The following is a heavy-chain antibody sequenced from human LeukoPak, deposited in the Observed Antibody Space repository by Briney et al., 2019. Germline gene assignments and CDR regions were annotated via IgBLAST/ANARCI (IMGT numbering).Heavy chain of an antibody. CDR2: IYYSGST. D-gene: IGHD3-16*01. Sequence: SETLSLTCTVSGGSISSYYWSWIRQPPGKGLEWIGYIYYSGSTNYNPSLKSRVTISVDTSKNQFSLKLSSVTAADTAVYYCARVLAAYDYVWGSPSNPFDYWGQGTLVTVSS. CDR3: ARVLAAYDYVWGSPSNPFDY. V-gene: IGHV4-59*12. CDR1: GGSISSYY. J-gene: IGHJ4*02.